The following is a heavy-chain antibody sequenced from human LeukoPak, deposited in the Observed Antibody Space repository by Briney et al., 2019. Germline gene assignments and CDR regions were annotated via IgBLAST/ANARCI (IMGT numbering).Heavy chain of an antibody. V-gene: IGHV3-11*01. D-gene: IGHD3-10*01. J-gene: IGHJ5*02. CDR3: ARVGGAIAPWFGESHQDQNWFDP. CDR2: ISSSGSTI. Sequence: GGSLRLSCAACGFTFSDYYMSWIRQAPGKGLEWVSYISSSGSTIYYADSVKGRFTISRDNAKNSLYLQMNSLRAEDTAVYYCARVGGAIAPWFGESHQDQNWFDPWGQGNLVTVSS. CDR1: GFTFSDYY.